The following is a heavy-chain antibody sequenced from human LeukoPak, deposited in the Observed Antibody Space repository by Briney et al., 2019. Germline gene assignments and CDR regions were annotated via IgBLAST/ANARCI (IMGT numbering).Heavy chain of an antibody. CDR2: INAHNGNT. CDR1: GYTFTSYG. V-gene: IGHV1-18*01. J-gene: IGHJ4*02. Sequence: ASVKVSCKASGYTFTSYGISWVRQAPGQGLEWMGWINAHNGNTNYAQKLQGRVTMTTDTSTSTAYMELRSLRSDDTAVYYCARGGYWWEPNPFDYWGQGTLVTVSS. CDR3: ARGGYWWEPNPFDY. D-gene: IGHD2-8*02.